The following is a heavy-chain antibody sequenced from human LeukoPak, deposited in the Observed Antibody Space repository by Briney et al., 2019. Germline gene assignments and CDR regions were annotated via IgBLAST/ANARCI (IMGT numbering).Heavy chain of an antibody. CDR3: ARRRLTMIVVTKGRAFDI. CDR1: GGSFSGYY. D-gene: IGHD3-22*01. J-gene: IGHJ3*02. Sequence: SETLSLTCAVYGGSFSGYYWSWLRQPPGKGLEWVGEINHSGSTNYNPSLKSRVTISVDTSKNQFSLKLSSVTAADTAVYYCARRRLTMIVVTKGRAFDIWGQGTMVTVSS. V-gene: IGHV4-34*01. CDR2: INHSGST.